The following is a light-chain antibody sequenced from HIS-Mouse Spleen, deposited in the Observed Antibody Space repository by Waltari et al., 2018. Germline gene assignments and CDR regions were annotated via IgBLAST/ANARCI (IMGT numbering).Light chain of an antibody. Sequence: SYELTQPPSGSVSPGQTARITRSGDSLPKKYAYWYQQKSGQAPVLVIYEDSKRPSGIPERFSGSSSGTMATLTISGAQVEDEADYYCYSTDSSGNRVFGGGTKLTVL. CDR2: EDS. CDR3: YSTDSSGNRV. CDR1: SLPKKY. V-gene: IGLV3-10*01. J-gene: IGLJ3*02.